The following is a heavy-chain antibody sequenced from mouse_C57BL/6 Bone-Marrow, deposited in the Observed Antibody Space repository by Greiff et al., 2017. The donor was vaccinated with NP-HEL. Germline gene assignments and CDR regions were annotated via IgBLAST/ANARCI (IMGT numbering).Heavy chain of an antibody. V-gene: IGHV14-4*01. Sequence: EVQLQQSGAELVRPGASVKLSCTASGFNIKDDYMHWVKQRPEQGLEWIGWIDPENGDTAYASKFQGKATITADTSSNTAYLQLSRLTSEDTAVYYCTTGTYYSKPSYWYFDVWGTGTTVTVSS. J-gene: IGHJ1*03. CDR2: IDPENGDT. D-gene: IGHD2-5*01. CDR1: GFNIKDDY. CDR3: TTGTYYSKPSYWYFDV.